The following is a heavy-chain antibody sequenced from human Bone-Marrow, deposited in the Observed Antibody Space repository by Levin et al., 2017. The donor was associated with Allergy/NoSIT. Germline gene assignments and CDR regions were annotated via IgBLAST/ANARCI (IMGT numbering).Heavy chain of an antibody. Sequence: QSGGSLRLSCAASGFTFSNYAMTWVRQAPGKGLEWVSVISDSGYNTYYAELGKGRFTISRDNSKNTLSLQMDSLRVEDTAVYFCAKAPQYCSGGSCLSDFDYWGQGTLVTVSS. V-gene: IGHV3-23*01. D-gene: IGHD2-15*01. CDR2: ISDSGYNT. CDR1: GFTFSNYA. CDR3: AKAPQYCSGGSCLSDFDY. J-gene: IGHJ4*02.